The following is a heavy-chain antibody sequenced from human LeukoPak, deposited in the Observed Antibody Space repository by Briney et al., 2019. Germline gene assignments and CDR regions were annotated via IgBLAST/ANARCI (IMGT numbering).Heavy chain of an antibody. CDR2: ISYDGSNK. Sequence: SGGSLRLSCVISGYTFTHYGFHWVRQAPGKGLEWVAVISYDGSNKYYADSVKGRFTISRDNSKNTLYLQMNSLRAEDTAVYYCARVGPGYSSGWYDAFDIWGQGTMVTVSS. CDR1: GYTFTHYG. V-gene: IGHV3-30*04. D-gene: IGHD6-19*01. J-gene: IGHJ3*02. CDR3: ARVGPGYSSGWYDAFDI.